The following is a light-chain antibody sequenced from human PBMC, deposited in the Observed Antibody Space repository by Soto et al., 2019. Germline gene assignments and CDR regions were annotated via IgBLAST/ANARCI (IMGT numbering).Light chain of an antibody. Sequence: QSALTQPPSASGSPGQSVTISCTGTSSDVCGYNYVSWYQQHPGKAPRLMISEVTKRPSGVPDRFSGSKSGNTASLTVSGLQAGDEADYYCSSYAGSDYHVIFGGGTKLTVL. V-gene: IGLV2-8*01. CDR1: SSDVCGYNY. CDR3: SSYAGSDYHVI. CDR2: EVT. J-gene: IGLJ2*01.